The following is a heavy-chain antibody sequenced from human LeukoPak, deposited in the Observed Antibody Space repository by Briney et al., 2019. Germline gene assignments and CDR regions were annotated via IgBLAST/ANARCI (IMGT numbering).Heavy chain of an antibody. V-gene: IGHV1-8*01. CDR1: GYTFTSYD. Sequence: GASVKVSCKASGYTFTSYDINWVRQATGQGLEWMGWMNPNSGNTGYAQKFQGRVTMTRNTSISTAYMELSSLRSEDTAVYYCARGPSSATIFGVVINWRGYYYYGMDVWGQGTTVTVSS. D-gene: IGHD3-3*01. CDR3: ARGPSSATIFGVVINWRGYYYYGMDV. J-gene: IGHJ6*02. CDR2: MNPNSGNT.